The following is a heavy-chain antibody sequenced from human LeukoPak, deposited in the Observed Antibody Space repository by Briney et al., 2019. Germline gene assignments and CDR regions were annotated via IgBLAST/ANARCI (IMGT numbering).Heavy chain of an antibody. V-gene: IGHV3-30*04. CDR1: GFTFSSYA. Sequence: GGSLRLSCAASGFTFSSYAMHWVRQAPGKGLEWVAVISYDGSNKYYADSVKGRFTISRDNSKNTLYLQMNSLRAEDTAVYYCARGTDFDYGDQITTSYFDYWGQGTLVTVSS. J-gene: IGHJ4*02. CDR2: ISYDGSNK. CDR3: ARGTDFDYGDQITTSYFDY. D-gene: IGHD4-17*01.